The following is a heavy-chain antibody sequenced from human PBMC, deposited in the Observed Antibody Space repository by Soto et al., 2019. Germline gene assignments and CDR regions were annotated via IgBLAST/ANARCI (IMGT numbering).Heavy chain of an antibody. CDR1: GYTFTSYA. Sequence: GASVKVSCKASGYTFTSYAMHWVRQAPGQRLEWMGWINAGNGNTKYSQKFQGRVTITRDTSASTAYMELSSLRSEDTAVYYCARGGRGLYYYGMDLWGQGTKVTVSS. J-gene: IGHJ6*02. CDR2: INAGNGNT. V-gene: IGHV1-3*01. CDR3: ARGGRGLYYYGMDL. D-gene: IGHD1-26*01.